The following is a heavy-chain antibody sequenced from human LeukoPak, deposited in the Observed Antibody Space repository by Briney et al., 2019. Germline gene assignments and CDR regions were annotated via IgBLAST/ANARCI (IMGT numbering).Heavy chain of an antibody. CDR2: IYPGDSDT. J-gene: IGHJ4*02. CDR3: AKGAGGSGSYYPYF. Sequence: GESLKISCKASGYSFITHWIAWVRQTPGKGLEWMGIIYPGDSDTKYSPSFQGQVTISADKSISTAYLQWSSLKASDIAMYYCAKGAGGSGSYYPYFWGQGTLVTVSS. V-gene: IGHV5-51*01. CDR1: GYSFITHW. D-gene: IGHD3-10*01.